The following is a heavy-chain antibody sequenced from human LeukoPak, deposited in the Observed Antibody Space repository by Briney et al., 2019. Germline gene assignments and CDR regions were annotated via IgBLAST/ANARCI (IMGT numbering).Heavy chain of an antibody. CDR1: GFTFSRFW. J-gene: IGHJ5*02. CDR3: ANAPSGYYEGDWFDP. D-gene: IGHD3-3*01. Sequence: GGSLRLSCAASGFTFSRFWMSWVRQAPVKGLEWVASINQDESAKHYVDSVKGRFTISRDNAKNSLYLQMNSLRAEDTAVYYCANAPSGYYEGDWFDPWGQGTLVTVSS. V-gene: IGHV3-7*01. CDR2: INQDESAK.